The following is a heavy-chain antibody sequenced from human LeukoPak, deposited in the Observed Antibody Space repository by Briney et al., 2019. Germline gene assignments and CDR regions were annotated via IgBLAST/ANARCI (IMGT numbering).Heavy chain of an antibody. CDR3: ARISAAAVEP. Sequence: TSETLSLTCAVYGGSFSGYYWSWIRQPPGKGLEWIGEINHSGSTNYNPSLKSRVTISVDTSKNQFSLKLSSVTAADTAVYYCARISAAAVEPWGKGTTVTISS. J-gene: IGHJ6*04. CDR1: GGSFSGYY. CDR2: INHSGST. D-gene: IGHD6-13*01. V-gene: IGHV4-34*01.